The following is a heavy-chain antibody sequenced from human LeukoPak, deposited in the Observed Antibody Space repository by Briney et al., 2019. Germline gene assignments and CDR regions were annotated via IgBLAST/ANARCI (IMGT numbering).Heavy chain of an antibody. CDR2: INPNSGGT. CDR3: ARDQGRWLQFPGF. Sequence: ASVKVSCKASGYTFTSYYMHWVRQAPGQGLEWMGWINPNSGGTNYAQKFQGRVTMTRDTSISTAYMGLSRLRSDDTAVYYCARDQGRWLQFPGFWGQGTLVTVSS. J-gene: IGHJ4*02. D-gene: IGHD5-24*01. V-gene: IGHV1-2*02. CDR1: GYTFTSYY.